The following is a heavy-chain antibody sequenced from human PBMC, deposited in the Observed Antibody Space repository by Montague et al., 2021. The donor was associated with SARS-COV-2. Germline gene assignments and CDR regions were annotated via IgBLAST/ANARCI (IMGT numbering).Heavy chain of an antibody. Sequence: SETLSLTCTVSGGSISSSSYYWGWIRQPPGKGLEWIGSIYYSGSTXYKPSLKSRVTISVDTSKNQFSLKLSSVTAAHTAVYYCARVGRQQLVRLSGMDVWGQGTTVTVSS. CDR2: IYYSGST. J-gene: IGHJ6*02. CDR3: ARVGRQQLVRLSGMDV. D-gene: IGHD6-13*01. CDR1: GGSISSSSYY. V-gene: IGHV4-39*07.